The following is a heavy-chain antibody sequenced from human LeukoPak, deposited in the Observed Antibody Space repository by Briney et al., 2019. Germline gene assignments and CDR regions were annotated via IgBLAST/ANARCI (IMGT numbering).Heavy chain of an antibody. D-gene: IGHD1-26*01. Sequence: ASVKVSCNVSRCTLTELSMHWVRQAPGKGLEWMGGFDPEDGETIYAQRFQGRVTMTEDTSTDTAYMELSSLRSEDTAVYYCATVLSGSYLGGSYFDYWGQGTLVTVSS. J-gene: IGHJ4*02. CDR1: RCTLTELS. V-gene: IGHV1-24*01. CDR3: ATVLSGSYLGGSYFDY. CDR2: FDPEDGET.